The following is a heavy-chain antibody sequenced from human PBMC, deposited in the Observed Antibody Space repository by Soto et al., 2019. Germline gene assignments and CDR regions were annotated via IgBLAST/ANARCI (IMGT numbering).Heavy chain of an antibody. CDR3: ARVFGRIAVAGT. D-gene: IGHD6-19*01. V-gene: IGHV4-34*01. Sequence: QVQLQQWGAGLLKPSETLSLTCAVYGGSFSGYYWSWIRQPPGKGLEWIGEINHSGSTNYNPSLKSRVTISVDTSKNQFSLKLSSVTAADTAVYYCARVFGRIAVAGTWGQGTLVTVSS. J-gene: IGHJ5*02. CDR1: GGSFSGYY. CDR2: INHSGST.